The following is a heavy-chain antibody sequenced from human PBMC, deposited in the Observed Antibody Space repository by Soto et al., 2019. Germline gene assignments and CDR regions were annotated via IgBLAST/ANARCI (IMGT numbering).Heavy chain of an antibody. CDR3: AKTGDDYVWGSYRYYYYGMDV. V-gene: IGHV3-30*18. CDR1: GFTFSSYG. CDR2: ISYDGSNK. J-gene: IGHJ6*02. D-gene: IGHD3-16*01. Sequence: GGSLRLSCAASGFTFSSYGMHWVRQAPGKGLEWVAVISYDGSNKYYADSVKGRFTISRDNSKNTLYLQMNSLRAEDTAVYYCAKTGDDYVWGSYRYYYYGMDVWGQGTTVTVS.